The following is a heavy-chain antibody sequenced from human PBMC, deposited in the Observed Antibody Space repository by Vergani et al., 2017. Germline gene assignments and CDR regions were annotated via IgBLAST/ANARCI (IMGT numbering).Heavy chain of an antibody. J-gene: IGHJ6*03. CDR2: ISYDGSNK. CDR3: ARXPSVAGTYYYYMDV. Sequence: QVQLVESGGGVVQPGRPLRLSCAASGFTFSSYAMHWVRQAPGKGLEWVAVISYDGSNKYYADSVKGRFTISRDNSKNTLYLQMNSLRAEDTAVYYCARXPSVAGTYYYYMDVWGKGP. D-gene: IGHD6-19*01. V-gene: IGHV3-30-3*01. CDR1: GFTFSSYA.